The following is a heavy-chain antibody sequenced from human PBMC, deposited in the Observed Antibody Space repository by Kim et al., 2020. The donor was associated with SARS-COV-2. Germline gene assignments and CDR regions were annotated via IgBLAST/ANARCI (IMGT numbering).Heavy chain of an antibody. CDR1: GYTFTGYY. J-gene: IGHJ3*02. Sequence: ASVKVSCKASGYTFTGYYMHWVRQAPGQGLEWMGRINPNSGGTNYAQKFQGRVTMTRDTSISTAYMELSRLRSDDTAVYYCARERQNRGGWNYGAFDIWGQGTMVTVSS. D-gene: IGHD1-7*01. CDR3: ARERQNRGGWNYGAFDI. CDR2: INPNSGGT. V-gene: IGHV1-2*06.